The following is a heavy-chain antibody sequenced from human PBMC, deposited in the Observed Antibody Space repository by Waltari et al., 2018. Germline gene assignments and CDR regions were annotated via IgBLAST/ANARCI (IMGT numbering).Heavy chain of an antibody. V-gene: IGHV3-72*01. CDR1: GFPFTPHY. D-gene: IGHD1-26*01. CDR2: ARNKAQGYIT. J-gene: IGHJ4*02. Sequence: EVPLVESGGGLLQPGGSPRLSCPISGFPFTPHYMDWVRQAPGKGLGWVGRARNKAQGYITEYAASVKGRFSISRDDSKNSLYLQMDSLKTEDTAMYYCSSRHSGSSDYWGQGTLVTVSS. CDR3: SSRHSGSSDY.